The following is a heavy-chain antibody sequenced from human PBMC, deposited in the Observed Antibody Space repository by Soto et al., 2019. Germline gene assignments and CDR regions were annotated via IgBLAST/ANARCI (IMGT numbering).Heavy chain of an antibody. CDR2: ISHDGNIN. D-gene: IGHD3-3*01. CDR3: AKELAYGEFWRGLEY. CDR1: GFSFSSYA. J-gene: IGHJ4*02. Sequence: QVQLVESGGGVVQPGRSLRLSCAASGFSFSSYAMHWVRQAPGKGLEWVAIISHDGNINRYADFVEGRFIVFRDNSNNNLLLQMESLKTDDTAVYYCAKELAYGEFWRGLEYWGQGTLVTVAS. V-gene: IGHV3-30*18.